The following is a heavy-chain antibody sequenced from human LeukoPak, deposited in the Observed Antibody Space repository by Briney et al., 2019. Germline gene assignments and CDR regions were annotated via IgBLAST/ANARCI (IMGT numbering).Heavy chain of an antibody. Sequence: GRSLRLSCAASGFTFSSYAMHWVRQAPGKGLEWVAVIWYDGSNENYADSVGGRFTVSRDNSKNTLYLHMNSVRAEDTAVYYCARVAMSDSSGYCDYWGQGTLVTVSS. V-gene: IGHV3-33*01. J-gene: IGHJ4*02. CDR2: IWYDGSNE. D-gene: IGHD3-22*01. CDR1: GFTFSSYA. CDR3: ARVAMSDSSGYCDY.